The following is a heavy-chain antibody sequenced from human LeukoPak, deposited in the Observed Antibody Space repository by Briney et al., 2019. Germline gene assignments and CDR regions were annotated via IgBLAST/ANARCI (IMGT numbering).Heavy chain of an antibody. V-gene: IGHV4-34*01. CDR2: INHSGST. D-gene: IGHD3-3*01. CDR1: GGSFSGYY. J-gene: IGHJ3*02. Sequence: SETLSLTCAVYGGSFSGYYWSWIRQPPGKGLEWIGEINHSGSTNYNPSLKSRVTISVDTSKNQFSLKLSSVTAADTAVYYCARVITIFGVVILPDAFDIWGQGTMVTVSS. CDR3: ARVITIFGVVILPDAFDI.